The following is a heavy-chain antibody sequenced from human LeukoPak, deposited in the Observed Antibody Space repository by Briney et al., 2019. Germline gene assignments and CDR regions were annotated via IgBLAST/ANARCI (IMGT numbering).Heavy chain of an antibody. J-gene: IGHJ5*02. Sequence: GGSLRLSCAASGFTFSNHAMNGVRQTPGKGLEWVSSIGGNGVSTYYADSVKGRFTISRDNSKDTLYLQMNSLSAEDTAVYYCARCTKYTTGWCNWFDAWGQGTLVTVSS. V-gene: IGHV3-23*01. CDR1: GFTFSNHA. D-gene: IGHD6-19*01. CDR2: IGGNGVST. CDR3: ARCTKYTTGWCNWFDA.